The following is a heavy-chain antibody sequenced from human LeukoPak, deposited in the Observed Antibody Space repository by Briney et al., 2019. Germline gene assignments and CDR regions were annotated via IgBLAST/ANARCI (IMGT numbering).Heavy chain of an antibody. Sequence: SVEVSCKASAGTFSSYAISWVRQAPGQGLEWMGRIIPILGIANYAQKFQGRVTITADKSTSTAYMELSSLRSEDTAVYYCARGAGDTRIDYWGQGTLVTVSS. V-gene: IGHV1-69*04. J-gene: IGHJ4*02. CDR1: AGTFSSYA. D-gene: IGHD3-10*01. CDR3: ARGAGDTRIDY. CDR2: IIPILGIA.